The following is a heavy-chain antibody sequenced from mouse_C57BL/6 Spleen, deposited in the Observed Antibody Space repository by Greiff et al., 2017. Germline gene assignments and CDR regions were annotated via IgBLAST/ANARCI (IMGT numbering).Heavy chain of an antibody. Sequence: VQLKESGAELVKPGASVKLSCTASGFNIKDYYMHWVKQRTEQGLEWIGRIDPEDGETKYAPKFQGKATITADTSSNTAYLQLSSLTSEDTADYCCASHPDYYGSSYNYWGQGTTLTVSS. CDR1: GFNIKDYY. V-gene: IGHV14-2*01. CDR3: ASHPDYYGSSYNY. CDR2: IDPEDGET. D-gene: IGHD1-1*01. J-gene: IGHJ2*01.